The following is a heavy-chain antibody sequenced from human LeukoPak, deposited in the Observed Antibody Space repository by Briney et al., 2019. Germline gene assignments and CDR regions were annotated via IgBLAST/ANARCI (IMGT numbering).Heavy chain of an antibody. J-gene: IGHJ6*02. V-gene: IGHV3-49*04. D-gene: IGHD3-3*01. CDR2: IRSKAYGGTT. Sequence: GGSLRLSCTASGFTFGDYAMSWVRQAPAKGLEWVGFIRSKAYGGTTEYAASVKGRFTISRDDSKSIAYLQMNSLKTEDTAVYYCTRVGRFLEWLLPLSMDVWGQGTTVTVSS. CDR1: GFTFGDYA. CDR3: TRVGRFLEWLLPLSMDV.